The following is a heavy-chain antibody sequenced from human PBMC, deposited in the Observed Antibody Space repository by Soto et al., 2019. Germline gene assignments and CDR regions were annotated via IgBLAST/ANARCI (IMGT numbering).Heavy chain of an antibody. V-gene: IGHV3-9*01. Sequence: GGSLRLSCAASGFTFDDYAMHWVRQAPGKGLEWVSGISWNSGSIGYADSVKGRFTISRDKPKNSLYLQMNSLRAEDTALYYCAKSLGGAYYYYYMDVWGKGTTVTVSS. J-gene: IGHJ6*03. CDR1: GFTFDDYA. CDR3: AKSLGGAYYYYYMDV. CDR2: ISWNSGSI. D-gene: IGHD3-10*01.